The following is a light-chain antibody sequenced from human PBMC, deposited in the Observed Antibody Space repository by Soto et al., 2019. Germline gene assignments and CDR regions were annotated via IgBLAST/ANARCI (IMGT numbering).Light chain of an antibody. CDR1: QSLSSRF. Sequence: EIVLTQSPGTLSLSPGERATISCRASQSLSSRFLAWYQQKAGQAPRLLIYAGSNRATGIPDRFSGSGSGPDFTLTISRLEPEDFAVYYCHQYGTSPYTFGQGTKLDIK. J-gene: IGKJ2*01. V-gene: IGKV3-20*01. CDR3: HQYGTSPYT. CDR2: AGS.